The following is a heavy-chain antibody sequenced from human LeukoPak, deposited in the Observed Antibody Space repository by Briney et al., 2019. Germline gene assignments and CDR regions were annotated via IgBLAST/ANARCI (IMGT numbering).Heavy chain of an antibody. D-gene: IGHD4-17*01. J-gene: IGHJ5*02. CDR2: IYTSGST. Sequence: SETLSLTCTVSGGSISSYYWSWIRQPAGKGMEWIGRIYTSGSTNYNPSLKSRVTMSVDTSKNQFSLKLSSVTAADTAVYYCARENGDYETGNWFDPWGQGTPVTVSS. CDR3: ARENGDYETGNWFDP. CDR1: GGSISSYY. V-gene: IGHV4-4*07.